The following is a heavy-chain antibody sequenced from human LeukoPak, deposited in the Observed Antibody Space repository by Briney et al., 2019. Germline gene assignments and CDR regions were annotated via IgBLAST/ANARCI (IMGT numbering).Heavy chain of an antibody. V-gene: IGHV5-51*01. CDR3: ARPPATVVTPGAFDI. D-gene: IGHD4-23*01. Sequence: GESLQISCRGSGYSFTRYWIGWVRQMPGKGLEWMGIIYPGDSDTRYSPSFQGQVTISADKSINTAYLQWSSLKASDTAMYYCARPPATVVTPGAFDIWGQGTMVTVSS. CDR1: GYSFTRYW. CDR2: IYPGDSDT. J-gene: IGHJ3*02.